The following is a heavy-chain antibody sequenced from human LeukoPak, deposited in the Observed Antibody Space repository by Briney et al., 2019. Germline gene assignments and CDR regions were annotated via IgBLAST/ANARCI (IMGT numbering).Heavy chain of an antibody. CDR3: AAGTYDFWSGYSFDY. J-gene: IGHJ4*02. D-gene: IGHD3-3*01. V-gene: IGHV1-18*01. CDR2: ISAYNGDT. Sequence: ASVKVSCKASGYTFTSYGISWVRQAPGQGLEWMGWISAYNGDTNYAQKLQGRVTMTTDTSTSTAYMELRSLRSDDTAVYYCAAGTYDFWSGYSFDYWGQGTLVTVSS. CDR1: GYTFTSYG.